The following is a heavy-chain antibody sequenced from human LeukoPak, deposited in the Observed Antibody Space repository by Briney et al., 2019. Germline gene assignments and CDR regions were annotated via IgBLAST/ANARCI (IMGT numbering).Heavy chain of an antibody. CDR2: INPRGGST. CDR3: ARERGTIFGVVITLNPRYYYYMDV. D-gene: IGHD3-3*01. V-gene: IGHV1-46*01. Sequence: ASVKVSCKASGYTFTSHFMHWVRQAPGQGLEWMGIINPRGGSTSYTQKFQGRVTMTRDTSISTAYMELSRLRSDDTAVYYCARERGTIFGVVITLNPRYYYYMDVWRKGTTVTVSS. CDR1: GYTFTSHF. J-gene: IGHJ6*03.